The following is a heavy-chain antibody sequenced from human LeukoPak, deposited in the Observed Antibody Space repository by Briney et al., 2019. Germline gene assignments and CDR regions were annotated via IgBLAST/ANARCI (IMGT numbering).Heavy chain of an antibody. CDR2: INTDGSST. J-gene: IGHJ4*02. D-gene: IGHD6-19*01. V-gene: IGHV3-74*01. CDR3: AKDFGSTAVQLGFDY. Sequence: GGSLRLSCAASGFTFSSYWMHWVRQAPGKGLVCVSRINTDGSSTSYADSVKGRFTISRDNSKNTLYLQMNSLRAEDTAVYYCAKDFGSTAVQLGFDYWGQGTLVTVSS. CDR1: GFTFSSYW.